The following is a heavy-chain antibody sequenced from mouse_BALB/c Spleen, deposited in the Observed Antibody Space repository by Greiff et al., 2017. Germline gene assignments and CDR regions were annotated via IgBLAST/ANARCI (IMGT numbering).Heavy chain of an antibody. CDR3: TRGRTGTGASWFAY. CDR1: GYTFTDYA. Sequence: QVQLQQSGAELVRPGVSVKISCKGSGYTFTDYAMHWVKQSHAKSLEWIGVISTYYGDASYNQKFKGKATMTVDKSSSTAYMQLSSPTSEDSAVYYCTRGRTGTGASWFAYWGQGTLVTVSA. D-gene: IGHD4-1*01. CDR2: ISTYYGDA. V-gene: IGHV1S137*01. J-gene: IGHJ3*01.